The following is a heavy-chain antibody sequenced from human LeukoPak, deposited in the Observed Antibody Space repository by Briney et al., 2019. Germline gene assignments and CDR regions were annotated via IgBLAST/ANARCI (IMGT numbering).Heavy chain of an antibody. Sequence: GGSLRLSCAASGFTFSSYAMSWVRQAPGKGLEWVSAISGSGGSTYYADPVKGRFTISRDNSKNTLYLQMNSLRAEDTAVYYCAKGYDILTGYQSRFDPWGQGTLVTVSS. V-gene: IGHV3-23*01. CDR2: ISGSGGST. CDR1: GFTFSSYA. CDR3: AKGYDILTGYQSRFDP. J-gene: IGHJ5*02. D-gene: IGHD3-9*01.